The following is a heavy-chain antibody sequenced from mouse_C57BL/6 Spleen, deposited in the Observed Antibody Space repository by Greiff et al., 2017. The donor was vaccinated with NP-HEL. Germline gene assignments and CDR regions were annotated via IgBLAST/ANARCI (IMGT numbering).Heavy chain of an antibody. V-gene: IGHV5-16*01. J-gene: IGHJ4*01. Sequence: EVKLMESEGGLVQPGSSMKLSCTASGFTFSDYYMAWVRQVPEKGLEWVANINYDGSSTYYLDSLKSRFIISRDNAKNILYLQMSSLKSEDTATYYCAREEEAMDYWGQGTSVTVSS. CDR2: INYDGSST. CDR3: AREEEAMDY. CDR1: GFTFSDYY.